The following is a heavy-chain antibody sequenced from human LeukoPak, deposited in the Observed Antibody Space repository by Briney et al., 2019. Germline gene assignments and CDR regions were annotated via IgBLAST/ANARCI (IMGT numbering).Heavy chain of an antibody. CDR1: GFTFSSYG. Sequence: GGSLRLSCAASGFTFSSYGMHWVRQAPGKGLEWVAVIWYDGSNKYYADSVKGRFTISRDNSKNTLYLQMNSLRAEDTAVYYCARVLPYSSSPGYWGQGTLVIVSS. CDR2: IWYDGSNK. CDR3: ARVLPYSSSPGY. J-gene: IGHJ4*02. D-gene: IGHD6-13*01. V-gene: IGHV3-33*01.